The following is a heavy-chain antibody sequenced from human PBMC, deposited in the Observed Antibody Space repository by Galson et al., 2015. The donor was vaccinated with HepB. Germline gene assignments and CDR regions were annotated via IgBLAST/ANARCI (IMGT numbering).Heavy chain of an antibody. CDR3: ARGYCSSTSCPLGMDV. D-gene: IGHD2-2*01. CDR1: GFTFGSYA. CDR2: IIPIFGTA. V-gene: IGHV1-69*01. J-gene: IGHJ6*02. Sequence: SCAASGFTFGSYAISWVRQAPGQGLEWMGGIIPIFGTADYAQKFQGRVTITADESTSTAYMELSSLRSEDTAVYYCARGYCSSTSCPLGMDVWGQGTTVTVSS.